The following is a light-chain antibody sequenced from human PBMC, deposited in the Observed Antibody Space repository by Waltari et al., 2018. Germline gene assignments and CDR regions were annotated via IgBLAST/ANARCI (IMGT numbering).Light chain of an antibody. J-gene: IGKJ3*01. V-gene: IGKV3-15*01. Sequence: LSFCASLGVSTYVAWYQDKPGQAPSLLIYDASTRATGIPARFSGSGSGTEFTLTISSLQSEDSAVYYCQQYNKGVTSGPGTKLDIK. CDR3: QQYNKGVT. CDR1: LGVSTY. CDR2: DAS.